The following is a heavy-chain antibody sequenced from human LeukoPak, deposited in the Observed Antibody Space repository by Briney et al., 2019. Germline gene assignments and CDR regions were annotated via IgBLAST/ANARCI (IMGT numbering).Heavy chain of an antibody. CDR1: GFTFSSYA. V-gene: IGHV3-23*01. D-gene: IGHD1-26*01. CDR2: ISGSGGST. Sequence: GGSLRLSCEASGFTFSSYAMSWVRQAPGKGLEWVSAISGSGGSTYYADSVKGRFTISRDNSKNTLYLQMNSLRAEDTAVYYCAKTKRYSGSYYWGQGTLVTVSS. CDR3: AKTKRYSGSYY. J-gene: IGHJ4*02.